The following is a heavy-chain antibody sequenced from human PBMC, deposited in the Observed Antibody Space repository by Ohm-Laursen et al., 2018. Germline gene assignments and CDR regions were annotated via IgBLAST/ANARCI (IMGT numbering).Heavy chain of an antibody. CDR2: ISSSGSTI. J-gene: IGHJ4*02. Sequence: SLRLSCAASGFTFSSYEMNWVRQAPGKGLEWVSYISSSGSTIYYADSVKGRFTISRDNAKNSLYLQMNSLRAEDTAVYYCARDYYYDSSGYIWGQGTLVTVSS. V-gene: IGHV3-48*03. CDR1: GFTFSSYE. D-gene: IGHD3-22*01. CDR3: ARDYYYDSSGYI.